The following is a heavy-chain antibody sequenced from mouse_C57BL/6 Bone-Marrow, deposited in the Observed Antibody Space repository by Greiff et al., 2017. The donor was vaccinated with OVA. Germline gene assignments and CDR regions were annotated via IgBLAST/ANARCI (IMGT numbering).Heavy chain of an antibody. CDR1: GFSFNTYA. V-gene: IGHV10-1*01. D-gene: IGHD2-5*01. J-gene: IGHJ3*01. Sequence: EVQLVESGGGLVQPKGSLKLSCAASGFSFNTYAMNWVRQAPGKGLEWVARIRSKSNNYATYYADSVKDRFTISRDDSESMLYLQMNNLKTEDTAMYYCVRQDYSNYVRLFAYWGQGTLVTVSA. CDR2: IRSKSNNYAT. CDR3: VRQDYSNYVRLFAY.